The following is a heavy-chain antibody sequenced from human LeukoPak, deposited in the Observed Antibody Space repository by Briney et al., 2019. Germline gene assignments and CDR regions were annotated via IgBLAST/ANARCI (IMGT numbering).Heavy chain of an antibody. D-gene: IGHD6-13*01. CDR1: GFTFSSYS. J-gene: IGHJ4*02. CDR3: VRDRDSSSDFDY. CDR2: ISSSSSYI. Sequence: KPGGSLRLSCAASGFTFSSYSMNWVRQAPGQGLEWVSSISSSSSYIYYADSVKARFTISRDNAKNSLYLQVNSLRAEDTAVYYCVRDRDSSSDFDYWGQGTLVTVSS. V-gene: IGHV3-21*01.